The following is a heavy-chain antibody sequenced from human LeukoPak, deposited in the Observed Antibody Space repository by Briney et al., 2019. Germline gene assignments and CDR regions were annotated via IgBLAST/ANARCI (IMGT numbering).Heavy chain of an antibody. D-gene: IGHD5-12*01. Sequence: SETLSLTCTVSGGSVSSGSYYWNWIRQPAGKGLEWIGRVSAIGSTNQNPSLKSRVSISVDTSKNQFSLKLTSVTAADTAVYYCARDGGYSGYKVYFDYWGQGTLVTVSS. CDR1: GGSVSSGSYY. CDR2: VSAIGST. V-gene: IGHV4-61*02. J-gene: IGHJ4*02. CDR3: ARDGGYSGYKVYFDY.